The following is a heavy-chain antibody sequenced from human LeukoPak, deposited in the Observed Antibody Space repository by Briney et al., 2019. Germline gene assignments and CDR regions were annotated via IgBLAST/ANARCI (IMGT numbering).Heavy chain of an antibody. CDR2: INHSGST. V-gene: IGHV4-34*01. J-gene: IGHJ4*02. D-gene: IGHD2-2*03. CDR1: GGSFSGYY. Sequence: SETLSLTCAVYGGSFSGYYWSWIRQPPGKGLEWTGEINHSGSTNYNPSLKSRVTISVDTSKNQFSLKLSSVTAADTAVYYCARRGGYGYCSSTSCPVDYWGQGTLVTVSS. CDR3: ARRGGYGYCSSTSCPVDY.